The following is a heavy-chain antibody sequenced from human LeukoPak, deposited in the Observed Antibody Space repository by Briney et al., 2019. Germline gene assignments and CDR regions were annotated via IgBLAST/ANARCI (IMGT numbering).Heavy chain of an antibody. J-gene: IGHJ6*03. CDR2: IYHSGST. CDR3: ARDREGYCSSTSCYDGYYYYMDV. Sequence: SQTLSLTCTVSGGSISSGGYYWSWIRQPPGKGLEWIGYIYHSGSTYYNPSLKSRVTISVDRSKNQFSLKLSSVTAADTAVYYCARDREGYCSSTSCYDGYYYYMDVWGKGTTVTVSS. V-gene: IGHV4-30-2*01. CDR1: GGSISSGGYY. D-gene: IGHD2-2*01.